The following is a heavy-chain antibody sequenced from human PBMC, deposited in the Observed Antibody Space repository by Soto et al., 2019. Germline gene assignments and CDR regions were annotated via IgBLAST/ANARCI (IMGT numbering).Heavy chain of an antibody. CDR2: IFHGGNT. Sequence: NPSETLSLTCAVSGFFISSGNYWGWIRKPPGKGLEWIGSIFHGGNTYYNPSLKSRVTFSVDMSKNQFSLKLNSVTAADTAVYYCARARWYDAFDVWGQGTVVTVSS. CDR3: ARARWYDAFDV. CDR1: GFFISSGNY. J-gene: IGHJ3*01. V-gene: IGHV4-38-2*01. D-gene: IGHD2-15*01.